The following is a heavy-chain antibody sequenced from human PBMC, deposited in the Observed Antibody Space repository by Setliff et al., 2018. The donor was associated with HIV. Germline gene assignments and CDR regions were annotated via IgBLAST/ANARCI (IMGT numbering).Heavy chain of an antibody. J-gene: IGHJ4*02. Sequence: KTSETLSLTCVVSGYSVTSDYYWGWIRQSPGKGLEWIGSVYYSGSTYHNPSLKSRITISIDTSKDHFSLHLTSVTAADTAIYYCARVDTMLLFSDLWGQGTLVTVSS. CDR3: ARVDTMLLFSDL. CDR2: VYYSGST. D-gene: IGHD3-10*02. V-gene: IGHV4-38-2*01. CDR1: GYSVTSDYY.